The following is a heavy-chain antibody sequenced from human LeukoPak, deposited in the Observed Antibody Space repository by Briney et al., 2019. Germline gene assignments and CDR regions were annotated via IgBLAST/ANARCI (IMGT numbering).Heavy chain of an antibody. CDR2: IYHSGTT. Sequence: SETLSLTCAVSGGSISSTNWWSLVRQPPGKGLEWIGEIYHSGTTNYNPSLKSRVTISVDKSKNQFSLKLSSVTAADTAVYYCASVGVLGYDTYLPRGPFDYWGQGTLVTVSS. D-gene: IGHD3-3*01. J-gene: IGHJ4*02. CDR3: ASVGVLGYDTYLPRGPFDY. V-gene: IGHV4-4*02. CDR1: GGSISSTNW.